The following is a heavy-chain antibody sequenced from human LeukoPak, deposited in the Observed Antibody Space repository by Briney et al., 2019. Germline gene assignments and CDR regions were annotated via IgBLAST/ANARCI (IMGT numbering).Heavy chain of an antibody. D-gene: IGHD6-19*01. CDR3: ARVGGWYYFDY. Sequence: SETLPLTCTVSGGSISSGGYYWRWIRQHPGKGLEWIGYIYYSGSTYYNPSLKSRVTISVDTSKNQFSLKLSSVTAADTAVYYCARVGGWYYFDYWGQGTLVTVSS. J-gene: IGHJ4*02. CDR2: IYYSGST. CDR1: GGSISSGGYY. V-gene: IGHV4-31*03.